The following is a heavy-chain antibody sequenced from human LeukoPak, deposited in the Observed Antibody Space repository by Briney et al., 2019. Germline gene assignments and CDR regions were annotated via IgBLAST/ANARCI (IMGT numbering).Heavy chain of an antibody. CDR1: GFTFSSYW. D-gene: IGHD3-22*01. V-gene: IGHV3-7*01. Sequence: PGGSLRLSCAASGFTFSSYWMSWVRQAPGKGLEWVANIKQDGSEKYYVDSVKGRFTISRDNAKNSLYLQMNSLRAEDTAVYYCANVGAYDSSGRTYFDYWGQGTLVTVSS. J-gene: IGHJ4*02. CDR3: ANVGAYDSSGRTYFDY. CDR2: IKQDGSEK.